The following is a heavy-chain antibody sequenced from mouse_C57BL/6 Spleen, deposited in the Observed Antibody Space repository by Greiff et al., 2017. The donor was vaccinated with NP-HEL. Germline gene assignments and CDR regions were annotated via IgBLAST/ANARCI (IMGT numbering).Heavy chain of an antibody. J-gene: IGHJ4*01. Sequence: EVQLQQSGPVLVKPGASVKMSCKASGYTFTDYYMNWVKQSHGKSLEWIGVINPYNGGTSYNQKFKGKATLTVDTSSSTAYMELNSLTSEDSAVYYWARSGYEYDDYAMDYWGQGTSVTVSS. CDR1: GYTFTDYY. CDR3: ARSGYEYDDYAMDY. V-gene: IGHV1-19*01. CDR2: INPYNGGT. D-gene: IGHD2-4*01.